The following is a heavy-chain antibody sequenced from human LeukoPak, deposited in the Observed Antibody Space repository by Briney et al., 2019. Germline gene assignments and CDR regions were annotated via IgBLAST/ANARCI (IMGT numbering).Heavy chain of an antibody. J-gene: IGHJ3*02. Sequence: GGSLRLSCAASGFTFSNYEIHWVRQVTGKGLEWVSALGSGGYTHYAGSVKGRFTVSREGAKNSLYLQMNSLRAGDTAVYYCVRETLGVGAKAFDTWGQGTMVIVSS. V-gene: IGHV3-13*04. CDR1: GFTFSNYE. D-gene: IGHD2-8*01. CDR3: VRETLGVGAKAFDT. CDR2: LGSGGYT.